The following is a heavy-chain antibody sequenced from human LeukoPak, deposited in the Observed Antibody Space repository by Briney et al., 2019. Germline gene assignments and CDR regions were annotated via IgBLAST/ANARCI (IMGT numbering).Heavy chain of an antibody. V-gene: IGHV1-46*04. Sequence: ASVKVSCKASGYIFTSYNMYWVRQAPGQGLEWMGIINSSGGSTNYAQKLQGRVTMTTDTANNTVYMELRSLKSDDTAMYYCARTSGYGSSWHSYWGQGTLVTVSS. CDR3: ARTSGYGSSWHSY. CDR2: INSSGGST. CDR1: GYIFTSYN. J-gene: IGHJ4*02. D-gene: IGHD6-13*01.